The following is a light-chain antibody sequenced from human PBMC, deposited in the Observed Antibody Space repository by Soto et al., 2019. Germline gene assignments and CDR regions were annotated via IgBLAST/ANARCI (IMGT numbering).Light chain of an antibody. CDR3: CSYAGSDTWV. J-gene: IGLJ3*02. V-gene: IGLV2-23*01. CDR2: EGS. CDR1: SSDVGSYNL. Sequence: QSVLTQPASVSGSPGQSITISCTGTSSDVGSYNLVSWYQQHPGKAPKFMIYEGSKRPSGVSNRFSGSKSGNTASLTISGLQAEDEAAYYCCSYAGSDTWVFGGGTKVTVL.